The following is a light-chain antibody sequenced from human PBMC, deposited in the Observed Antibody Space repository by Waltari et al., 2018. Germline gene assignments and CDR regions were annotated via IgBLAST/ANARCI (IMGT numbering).Light chain of an antibody. CDR3: QQTYTTTRT. J-gene: IGKJ1*01. Sequence: DIQMTQSPSSLSASVEDRVTITCRASQKISSYLNWYQQKPGTAPRLLIYDASRLQSGVPSRFSGSGSGTDFTLTISSLQPEDFGTYYCQQTYTTTRTFGQGTKVETK. CDR2: DAS. V-gene: IGKV1-39*01. CDR1: QKISSY.